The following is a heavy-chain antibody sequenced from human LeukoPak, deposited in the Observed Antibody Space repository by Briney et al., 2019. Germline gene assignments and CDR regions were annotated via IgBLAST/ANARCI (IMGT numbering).Heavy chain of an antibody. Sequence: PSETLSLTCAVSGGSISSVGYSWSWIRQPPGKGLEWIVYIYHSGSTYYNPSLKSRVTISVDRSKNQFSLKLSSVTAADTAVYYCARAGGDGYNFFAFDIWGQGTMVTVSS. CDR3: ARAGGDGYNFFAFDI. CDR1: GGSISSVGYS. CDR2: IYHSGST. J-gene: IGHJ3*02. D-gene: IGHD5-24*01. V-gene: IGHV4-30-2*01.